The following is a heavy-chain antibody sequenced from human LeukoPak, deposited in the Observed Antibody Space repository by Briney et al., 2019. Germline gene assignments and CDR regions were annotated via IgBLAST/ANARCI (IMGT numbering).Heavy chain of an antibody. CDR2: LYYGGNT. Sequence: PSETLSLTCTVSGDSINSRSYYWDWIRQPPGKGLEWIGNLYYGGNTHYNPSLKSRVTISVDTSKNQFSLKLSSVTAADTAVYYCASSIGYCSGGSCYSFDYWGQGTLVTVSS. D-gene: IGHD2-15*01. J-gene: IGHJ4*02. CDR1: GDSINSRSYY. CDR3: ASSIGYCSGGSCYSFDY. V-gene: IGHV4-39*07.